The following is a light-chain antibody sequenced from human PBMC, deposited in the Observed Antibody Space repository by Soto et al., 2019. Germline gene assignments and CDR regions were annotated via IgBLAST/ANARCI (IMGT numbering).Light chain of an antibody. CDR1: QDISSY. V-gene: IGKV1-9*01. CDR2: AAS. Sequence: DIQLTQSPSFLSASVGDRVTITCRTSQDISSYLAWYQQKPGKAPQLLISAASTLQSGVPSRFSGSGSGTEFTLTISSLQPEDFATYYCQQLKSYPPSCGGGTKVEI. CDR3: QQLKSYPPS. J-gene: IGKJ4*01.